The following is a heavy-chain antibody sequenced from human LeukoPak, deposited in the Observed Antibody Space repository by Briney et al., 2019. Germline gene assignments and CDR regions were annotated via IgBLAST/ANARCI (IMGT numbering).Heavy chain of an antibody. CDR1: GFTFSSYA. Sequence: GGSLRLSCAASGFTFSSYALIWVCQAPGKGLEWVSGISGSGGGTYYADSVKGRFTISRDNSKNTLYLQMSSLRADDTAVYYCAKRGAAAHPNWFDPWGQGTLVTVSS. CDR2: ISGSGGGT. CDR3: AKRGAAAHPNWFDP. J-gene: IGHJ5*02. D-gene: IGHD6-13*01. V-gene: IGHV3-23*01.